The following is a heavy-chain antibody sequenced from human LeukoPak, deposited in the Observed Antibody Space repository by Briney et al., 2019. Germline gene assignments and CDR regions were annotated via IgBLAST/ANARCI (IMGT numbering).Heavy chain of an antibody. J-gene: IGHJ4*02. D-gene: IGHD4-17*01. V-gene: IGHV4-39*01. CDR3: ARHPHATVTRDYYFDY. CDR1: GGSISSSSYY. Sequence: PSETLSLTCTVSGGSISSSSYYWGWIRQPPGKGLEWIGSIYYSGSTYYNPSLKSRVTTSVDTSKNQFSLKLSSVTAADTAVYYCARHPHATVTRDYYFDYWGQGTLVTVSS. CDR2: IYYSGST.